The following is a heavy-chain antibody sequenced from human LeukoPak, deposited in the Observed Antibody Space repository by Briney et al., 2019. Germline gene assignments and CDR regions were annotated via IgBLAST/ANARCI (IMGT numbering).Heavy chain of an antibody. CDR1: GFTFSSYW. CDR2: IKQDGSEK. J-gene: IGHJ4*02. D-gene: IGHD2-8*01. CDR3: AKGGRGNGEVY. Sequence: GGSLRLSCAVSGFTFSSYWMNWVRQAPGKGLEWVANIKQDGSEKNYVDSVKGRFTISRDNAKSSLFLQMNDLRAEDTAVYYCAKGGRGNGEVYWGQGTLVTVTS. V-gene: IGHV3-7*01.